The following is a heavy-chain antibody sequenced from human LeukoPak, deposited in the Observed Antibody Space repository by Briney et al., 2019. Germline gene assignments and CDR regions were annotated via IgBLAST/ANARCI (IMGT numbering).Heavy chain of an antibody. V-gene: IGHV4-39*07. Sequence: SETLSLTCTVSGGSISSSSYYWGWIRQPPGKGLEWIGSIYYSGRTYYNPSLKSRVTISVDTSKNQFSLKLSSVTAADTAVYYCARDFSYSTNNWFDPWGQGILVTVSS. CDR1: GGSISSSSYY. D-gene: IGHD4-11*01. J-gene: IGHJ5*02. CDR2: IYYSGRT. CDR3: ARDFSYSTNNWFDP.